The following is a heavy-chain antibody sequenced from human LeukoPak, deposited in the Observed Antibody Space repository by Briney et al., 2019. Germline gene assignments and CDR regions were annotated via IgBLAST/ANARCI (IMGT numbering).Heavy chain of an antibody. J-gene: IGHJ5*02. Sequence: PSETLSLTCTVSGNSISSGDYYWSWIRQPADKGLEWIGRIYTSGSTNYNPSLKNRVTMSVDTSKNQFSLKLSSVTAADTAVYYCAKLAAAGLYNWFDPWGQGILVTVSS. CDR1: GNSISSGDYY. D-gene: IGHD6-13*01. V-gene: IGHV4-61*02. CDR2: IYTSGST. CDR3: AKLAAAGLYNWFDP.